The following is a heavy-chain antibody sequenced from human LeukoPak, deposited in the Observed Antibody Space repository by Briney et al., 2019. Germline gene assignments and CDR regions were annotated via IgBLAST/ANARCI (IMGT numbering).Heavy chain of an antibody. J-gene: IGHJ6*03. D-gene: IGHD2-2*01. V-gene: IGHV4-59*01. CDR2: IYYSGSTYTETT. CDR3: ARELRYCSSTSCYPDYMDV. CDR1: GGSISSYY. Sequence: SETLSLTCTVSGGSISSYYWTWLRQPPGKGLEWIGYIYYSGSTYTETTNYSPSLKSRVAISLDTSKNQFSLKLSSVTAADTAVYYCARELRYCSSTSCYPDYMDVWGKGTTVTVSS.